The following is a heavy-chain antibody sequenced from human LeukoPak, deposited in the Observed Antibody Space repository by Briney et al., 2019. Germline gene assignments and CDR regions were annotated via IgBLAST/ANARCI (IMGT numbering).Heavy chain of an antibody. CDR2: VASSGTS. Sequence: SETLSLTCTVSGDSLNTYYWTRIRQTPGKELEWIGFVASSGTSNYNPSLKSRVSISIDTSKNQFSLALTSVTPADTAVYYCARVVRGVVTSNWFDPWGQGTLVSVSS. CDR3: ARVVRGVVTSNWFDP. J-gene: IGHJ5*02. CDR1: GDSLNTYY. V-gene: IGHV4-59*01. D-gene: IGHD2-21*02.